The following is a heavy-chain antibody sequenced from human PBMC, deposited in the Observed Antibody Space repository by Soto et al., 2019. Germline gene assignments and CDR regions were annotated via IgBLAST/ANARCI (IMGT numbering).Heavy chain of an antibody. D-gene: IGHD6-6*01. CDR1: GFTFSSYS. Sequence: GGSLRLSCSASGFTFSSYSMHWVRQAPGERLEYVSALSSNGDKTYYADSVKGRFTISRDNSQNTVYLQMNSLRPDDTAVYYCVRSARATCWSDLWGQGILVTVSS. CDR3: VRSARATCWSDL. CDR2: LSSNGDKT. J-gene: IGHJ5*02. V-gene: IGHV3-64D*08.